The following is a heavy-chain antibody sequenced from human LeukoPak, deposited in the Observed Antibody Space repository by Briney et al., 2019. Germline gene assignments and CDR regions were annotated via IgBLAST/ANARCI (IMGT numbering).Heavy chain of an antibody. Sequence: SETLSLTCTVSGGSISSSSYYWGWIRQPPGKGLEWIGSIYYSGSTYYNPSLKSRVTISVDTSKNQFSLKLSSVTAADTAVYYCARLGARFLDYWGQGTPVTVSS. CDR1: GGSISSSSYY. J-gene: IGHJ4*02. CDR3: ARLGARFLDY. D-gene: IGHD1-26*01. CDR2: IYYSGST. V-gene: IGHV4-39*07.